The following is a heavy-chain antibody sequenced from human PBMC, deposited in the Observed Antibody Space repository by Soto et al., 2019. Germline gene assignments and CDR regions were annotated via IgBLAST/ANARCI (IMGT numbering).Heavy chain of an antibody. CDR3: ARIGYCSSTTCHPAETFDY. Sequence: QVHLVQSGAEVKKPGSSVKVSCKTSGGTFSSYTISWVRQAPGQGLEWMGRIIPILDLTNYAQKFKGRVTITADKFTSTAYMELYSLRSEDTAMYYCARIGYCSSTTCHPAETFDYWGQGTLVTVSS. CDR2: IIPILDLT. CDR1: GGTFSSYT. V-gene: IGHV1-69*02. D-gene: IGHD2-2*01. J-gene: IGHJ4*02.